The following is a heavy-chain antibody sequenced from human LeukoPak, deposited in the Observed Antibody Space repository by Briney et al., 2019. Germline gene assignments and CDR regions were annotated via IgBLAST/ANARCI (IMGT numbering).Heavy chain of an antibody. CDR1: GGSFSSYV. CDR2: IIPIFGTA. Sequence: SVKVSCKASGGSFSSYVINWVRQAPGQGLEWMGGIIPIFGTANYAQKFQGRVTITADKSTSTAYMELSSLRSEDTAVYYCAMGVGAPEDLAVAADFDYWGQGTLVTVSS. J-gene: IGHJ4*02. D-gene: IGHD6-19*01. V-gene: IGHV1-69*06. CDR3: AMGVGAPEDLAVAADFDY.